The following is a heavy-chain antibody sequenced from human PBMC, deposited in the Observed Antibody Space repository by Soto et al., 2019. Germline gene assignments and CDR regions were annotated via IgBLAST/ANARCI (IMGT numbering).Heavy chain of an antibody. Sequence: QVQLQESGPGLVKPSQTLSLTCTVSGGSISSGGYYWSWIRQHPGKGLEWIGYIYYSGSTYYNPSLKSRVTIPVDTSKNQFSRKRGSVTAADRAVYYGARDGGGELPGGESAPWGQETLVTVSS. D-gene: IGHD1-26*01. J-gene: IGHJ5*02. CDR2: IYYSGST. V-gene: IGHV4-31*03. CDR3: ARDGGGELPGGESAP. CDR1: GGSISSGGYY.